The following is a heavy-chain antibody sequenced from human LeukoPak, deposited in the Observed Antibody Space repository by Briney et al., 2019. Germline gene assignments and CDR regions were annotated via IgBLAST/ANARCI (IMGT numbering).Heavy chain of an antibody. V-gene: IGHV5-51*01. CDR2: IYPDDSET. Sequence: GESLKISCKGSGYSFGNYWIAWVRQMPGKGLEWMGIIYPDDSETRYSPSFQGQVTISADKSISTAYLQWSSLKASDTAMYYCARGPHPVEMATIFIYWGQGTLVTVSS. D-gene: IGHD5-24*01. CDR3: ARGPHPVEMATIFIY. J-gene: IGHJ4*02. CDR1: GYSFGNYW.